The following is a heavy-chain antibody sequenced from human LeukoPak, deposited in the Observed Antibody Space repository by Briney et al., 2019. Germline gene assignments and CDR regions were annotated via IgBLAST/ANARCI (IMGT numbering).Heavy chain of an antibody. CDR2: IKSKTDGGTT. V-gene: IGHV3-15*07. CDR1: GFTFSNAW. Sequence: GGSLRLSCAASGFTFSNAWMNWVRQAPGKGLEWVGRIKSKTDGGTTDYAAPVKGRFTISRDDSKNTLYPQMNSLKTEDTAVYYCTGTHYYYYYGMDVWGQGTTVTVSS. D-gene: IGHD1-26*01. J-gene: IGHJ6*02. CDR3: TGTHYYYYYGMDV.